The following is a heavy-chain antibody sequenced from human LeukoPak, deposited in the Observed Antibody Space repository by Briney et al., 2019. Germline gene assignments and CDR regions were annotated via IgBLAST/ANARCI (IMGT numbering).Heavy chain of an antibody. CDR2: IYYTGKT. CDR3: ARSQNYYGSGDY. D-gene: IGHD3-10*01. Sequence: SETLSLTCTVSGDSVSNGNYYWSWLRQPPGKALEWIGYIYYTGKTYYNPSLEGRVTILVDTSRNHFSVKLSPVTAADTAVYYCARSQNYYGSGDYWSQGTLVTVSS. CDR1: GDSVSNGNYY. V-gene: IGHV4-61*03. J-gene: IGHJ4*02.